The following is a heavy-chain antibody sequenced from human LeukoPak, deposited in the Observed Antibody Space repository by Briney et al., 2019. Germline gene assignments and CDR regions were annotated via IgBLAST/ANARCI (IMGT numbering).Heavy chain of an antibody. CDR1: GGSISSSNW. J-gene: IGHJ4*02. Sequence: SETLSLTCAVSGGSISSSNWWSWVRQPPGKGLEWIGEIYHSGSTNYNPSLKSRVTISVDKSKNQFSLKLSSVTAADTAVYYCGRRDYYDSTGYYVYWGQGTLVTVSS. D-gene: IGHD3-22*01. CDR3: GRRDYYDSTGYYVY. CDR2: IYHSGST. V-gene: IGHV4-4*02.